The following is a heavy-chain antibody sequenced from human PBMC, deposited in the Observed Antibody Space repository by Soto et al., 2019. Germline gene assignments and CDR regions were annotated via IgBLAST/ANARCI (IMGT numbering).Heavy chain of an antibody. D-gene: IGHD5-12*01. CDR2: ISGSGGST. Sequence: GGSLRLSCAASGFTFSSYAMSWVRQAPGKGLEWVSAISGSGGSTYYADSVKGRFTIYRDNTKDTLYLQMNSLRAEDTAVYYCAKYSGYDHRKFDYWGQGTLVTVSS. V-gene: IGHV3-23*01. J-gene: IGHJ4*02. CDR3: AKYSGYDHRKFDY. CDR1: GFTFSSYA.